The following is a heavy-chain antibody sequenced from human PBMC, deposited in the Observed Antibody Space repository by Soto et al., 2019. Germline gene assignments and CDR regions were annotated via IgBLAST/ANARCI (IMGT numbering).Heavy chain of an antibody. Sequence: QLQLQESGPGLVKPSETLSLTCTVSGGSISSSSYYWGWIRQPPGKGLEWIGSIYYSGSTYYNPSLKSRVTISVDTSKNQFSLKLSSVTAADTAVYYCATLWFGEFLPYNWFDPWGQGTLVTVSS. CDR3: ATLWFGEFLPYNWFDP. D-gene: IGHD3-10*01. CDR2: IYYSGST. J-gene: IGHJ5*02. V-gene: IGHV4-39*01. CDR1: GGSISSSSYY.